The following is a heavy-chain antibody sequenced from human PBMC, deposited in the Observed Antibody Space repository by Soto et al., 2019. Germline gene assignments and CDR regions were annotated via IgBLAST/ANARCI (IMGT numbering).Heavy chain of an antibody. J-gene: IGHJ6*02. CDR1: GYSFTSYW. CDR2: IYPGDSDT. Sequence: GESLKISCKGSGYSFTSYWIGWVRQMPGKGLEWMGIIYPGDSDTRYSPSFQGQVTISADKSISTASLQWSSLKASDTAMYYCARHLSYYHSSGPPGMDVWGQGTTVTVSS. D-gene: IGHD3-22*01. V-gene: IGHV5-51*01. CDR3: ARHLSYYHSSGPPGMDV.